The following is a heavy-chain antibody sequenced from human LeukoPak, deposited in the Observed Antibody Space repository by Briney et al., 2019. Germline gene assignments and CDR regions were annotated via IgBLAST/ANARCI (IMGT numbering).Heavy chain of an antibody. J-gene: IGHJ4*02. CDR3: AKRGLYGDYADY. Sequence: HPGGSLRLSCAASGFTFSSYAMSWVRQAPGKGLEWVSAISGSGGSTYYADSVKGRFTISRDNSKNTLYLQMNSLRAEDTAVYYCAKRGLYGDYADYWGQGTLVTVSS. CDR2: ISGSGGST. V-gene: IGHV3-23*01. D-gene: IGHD4-17*01. CDR1: GFTFSSYA.